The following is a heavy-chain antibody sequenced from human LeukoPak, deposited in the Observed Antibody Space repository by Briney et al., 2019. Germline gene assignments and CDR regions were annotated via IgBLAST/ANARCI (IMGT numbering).Heavy chain of an antibody. J-gene: IGHJ4*02. V-gene: IGHV4-38-2*02. CDR3: ARDKPYCSGGSCYSS. CDR2: IYHSGST. D-gene: IGHD2-15*01. Sequence: PSETLSLTCAVSGYSISSGYYWGWIRQPPGKGLEWIGSIYHSGSTYYNPSLKSRVTISVDTSKNQFSLKLSSVTAADTAVYYCARDKPYCSGGSCYSSWGQGTLVTVSS. CDR1: GYSISSGYY.